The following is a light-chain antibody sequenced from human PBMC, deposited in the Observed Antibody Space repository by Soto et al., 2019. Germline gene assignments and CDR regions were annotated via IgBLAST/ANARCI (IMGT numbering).Light chain of an antibody. V-gene: IGLV1-44*01. CDR2: SNN. Sequence: QSVLTQPPSASGTPGQRVTISCSGSSSNIGSNTVNWYQQLPGTAPKLLIYSNNQRPSGVPDRFSGSKSGTSASLAISGLQSEDEADYYCAEWDDSLNGLVFGGGTKLTV. CDR1: SSNIGSNT. CDR3: AEWDDSLNGLV. J-gene: IGLJ2*01.